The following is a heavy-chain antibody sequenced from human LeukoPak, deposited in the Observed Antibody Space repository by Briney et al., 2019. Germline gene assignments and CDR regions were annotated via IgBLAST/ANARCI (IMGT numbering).Heavy chain of an antibody. J-gene: IGHJ4*02. Sequence: GASVEVSCKASGYTFTSYGISWVRQAPGQGLEWMGWISAYNGNTNYAQKLQGRVTMTTDTSTSTAYMELRSLRSDDTAVYYCARDFEADILTGYPTTAPHFDYWGQGTLVTVSS. CDR2: ISAYNGNT. V-gene: IGHV1-18*01. CDR3: ARDFEADILTGYPTTAPHFDY. D-gene: IGHD3-9*01. CDR1: GYTFTSYG.